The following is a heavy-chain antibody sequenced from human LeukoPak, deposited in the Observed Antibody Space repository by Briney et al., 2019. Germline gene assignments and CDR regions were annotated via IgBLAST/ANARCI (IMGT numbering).Heavy chain of an antibody. CDR1: GFTFSSYE. D-gene: IGHD3-3*01. CDR3: ARDPYRATYYDFWSGYDY. J-gene: IGHJ4*02. CDR2: ISSSGSTI. Sequence: TGGSLRLSCAAPGFTFSSYEMNWVRQAPGKGLEWVSYISSSGSTIYYADSVKGRFTISRDNAKNSLYLQMNSLRAEDTAVYYCARDPYRATYYDFWSGYDYWGQGTLVTVSS. V-gene: IGHV3-48*03.